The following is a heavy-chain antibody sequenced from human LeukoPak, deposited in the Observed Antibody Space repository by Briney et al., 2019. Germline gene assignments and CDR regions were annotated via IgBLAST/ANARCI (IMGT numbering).Heavy chain of an antibody. CDR2: IYHSGST. D-gene: IGHD2-15*01. J-gene: IGHJ5*02. CDR3: ARDRGKCSSGTCYLGLFDP. CDR1: GGSIKTSSYY. V-gene: IGHV4-39*07. Sequence: SETLSLTCTVSGGSIKTSSYYWGWIRQPPGKGLEWVGTIYHSGSTYYNPSLKSRVIISVDTSKNQFSLRLSSVTAADAAMYYCARDRGKCSSGTCYLGLFDPWGQGTLVTVSS.